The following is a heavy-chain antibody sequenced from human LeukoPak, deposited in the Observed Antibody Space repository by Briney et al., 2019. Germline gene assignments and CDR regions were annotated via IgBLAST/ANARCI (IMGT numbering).Heavy chain of an antibody. D-gene: IGHD1-26*01. CDR1: GYSINSGYY. CDR2: IYHSGST. Sequence: PSENLSLTCAVSGYSINSGYYWGWIRQPPGKGLEWIGSIYHSGSTYYNPSLKSRVTISVDTSKNQFSLKLSSVTAADTAVYYCARDPYSGSYKPTNWGQGTLVTVSS. V-gene: IGHV4-38-2*02. J-gene: IGHJ4*02. CDR3: ARDPYSGSYKPTN.